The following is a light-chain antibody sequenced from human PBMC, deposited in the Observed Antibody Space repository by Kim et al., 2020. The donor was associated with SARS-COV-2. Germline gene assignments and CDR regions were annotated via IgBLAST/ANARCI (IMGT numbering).Light chain of an antibody. CDR3: QQYNNWPIT. J-gene: IGKJ5*01. CDR2: GAA. Sequence: VWPGDRATHSWKASQSVSSELAWDKQKPGQDPRLLIDGAATRATGIPARFSGSGAGTQFTLTISSLQSEDFAVYYCQQYNNWPITFGQGTRLEIK. V-gene: IGKV3-15*01. CDR1: QSVSSE.